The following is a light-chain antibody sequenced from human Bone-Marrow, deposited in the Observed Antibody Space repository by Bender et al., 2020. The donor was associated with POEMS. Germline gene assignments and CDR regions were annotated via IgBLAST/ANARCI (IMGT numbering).Light chain of an antibody. V-gene: IGLV2-14*02. Sequence: QSALTQPASVSGSPGQSITISCTGTSSDVGNYNVVSWYQQYPGKAPKLMIYDVTKRPSGVPDRFSGSKSGTSASLAITGLQSDDEAIYFCVAWDASLNGWVFGGGTKLTVL. J-gene: IGLJ3*02. CDR3: VAWDASLNGWV. CDR1: SSDVGNYNV. CDR2: DVT.